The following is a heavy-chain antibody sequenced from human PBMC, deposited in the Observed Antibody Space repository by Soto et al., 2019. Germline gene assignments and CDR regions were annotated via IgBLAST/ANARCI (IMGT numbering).Heavy chain of an antibody. D-gene: IGHD1-7*01. Sequence: SETLSLTCTVSGGSISSGDYYWSWIRQPPGKGLEWIGYIYYSGSTYYNPSLKSRVTISVDTSKNQFSLKLSSVTAADTAVYYCARVITGTTGDAFDIWGQGTMVTVSS. CDR2: IYYSGST. V-gene: IGHV4-30-4*01. J-gene: IGHJ3*02. CDR1: GGSISSGDYY. CDR3: ARVITGTTGDAFDI.